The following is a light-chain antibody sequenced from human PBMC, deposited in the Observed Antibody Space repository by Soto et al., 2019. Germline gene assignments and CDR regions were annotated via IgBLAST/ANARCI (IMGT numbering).Light chain of an antibody. CDR2: GAS. V-gene: IGKV3-20*01. CDR3: QHYGTHSRT. J-gene: IGKJ1*01. Sequence: DIVMAQSPSTLSGTPGERVTFSCRASQSVSRKLAWYQHKPGQAPRLLIYGASSGDTGIPDRFSGSGSGTDLTLTISRLEPEDFALYNCQHYGTHSRTFGQGSKVDIK. CDR1: QSVSRK.